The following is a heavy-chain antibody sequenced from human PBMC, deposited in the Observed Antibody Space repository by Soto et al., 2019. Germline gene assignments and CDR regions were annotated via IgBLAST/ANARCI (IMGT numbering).Heavy chain of an antibody. CDR3: ARTAAAGKYYYGMDV. CDR2: IYPGDSAT. D-gene: IGHD6-13*01. Sequence: GESLKISCKGSGYRFTSYWICWVRQMPGKGLELMGIIYPGDSATRYSPSFQGQVTISADKSISTAYLQWSSLKASDTAMYYCARTAAAGKYYYGMDVWGQGTTVTVSS. V-gene: IGHV5-51*01. CDR1: GYRFTSYW. J-gene: IGHJ6*02.